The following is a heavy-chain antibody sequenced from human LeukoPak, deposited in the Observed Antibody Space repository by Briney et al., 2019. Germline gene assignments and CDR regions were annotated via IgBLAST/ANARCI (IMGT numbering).Heavy chain of an antibody. CDR3: ARVGSGGAWFDF. V-gene: IGHV1-46*01. Sequence: ASVKVSCKASGYTFTSYYIHWVRQAPGQGLEWMGIINPSGGSTSYAQKFQGRVTMTRDTSTSTVYMELRSLRSEDTAVYYCARVGSGGAWFDFWGQGALVSISS. CDR2: INPSGGST. J-gene: IGHJ4*02. D-gene: IGHD6-19*01. CDR1: GYTFTSYY.